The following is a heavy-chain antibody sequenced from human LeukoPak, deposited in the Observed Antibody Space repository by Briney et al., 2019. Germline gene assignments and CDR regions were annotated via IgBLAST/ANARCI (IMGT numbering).Heavy chain of an antibody. Sequence: GSLRLSCAASGFTFSSYGMHWVRQAPGKGLEWVAFIRYDGSNKYYADSVKGRFTISRDNSKNTLYLQMNSLRAEDTAVYYCAKDIAAAATAIDYWGQGTLVTVSP. CDR3: AKDIAAAATAIDY. CDR1: GFTFSSYG. V-gene: IGHV3-30*02. J-gene: IGHJ4*02. CDR2: IRYDGSNK. D-gene: IGHD6-13*01.